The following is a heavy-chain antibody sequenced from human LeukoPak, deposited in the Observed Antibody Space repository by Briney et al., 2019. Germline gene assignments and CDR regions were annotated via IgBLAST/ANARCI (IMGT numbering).Heavy chain of an antibody. J-gene: IGHJ3*02. V-gene: IGHV3-66*01. CDR3: AIDRLPPLGAFDI. Sequence: GGSLRLSCAASGFTISSNFMSWVRQAPGEGLEFVSVIYSGCNTYYADHLNRIFTSSSDYSNNTLFLQMNSLTAEDTALYRCAIDRLPPLGAFDIWGQGTMVTVSS. CDR2: IYSGCNT. CDR1: GFTISSNF. D-gene: IGHD3-16*01.